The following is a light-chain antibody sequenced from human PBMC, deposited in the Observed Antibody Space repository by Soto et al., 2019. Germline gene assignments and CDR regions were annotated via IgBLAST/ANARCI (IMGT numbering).Light chain of an antibody. Sequence: EIVMTQSPATLSVSPGESATLSCRASQSVGSNLAWYQQKLGQAPRLLIYDASTRAAGIPARFSGGGSGTEFTLTISSVQSEDFAVYSCQQYNNWLALSFGGGTRVEIK. J-gene: IGKJ4*01. CDR1: QSVGSN. V-gene: IGKV3-15*01. CDR2: DAS. CDR3: QQYNNWLALS.